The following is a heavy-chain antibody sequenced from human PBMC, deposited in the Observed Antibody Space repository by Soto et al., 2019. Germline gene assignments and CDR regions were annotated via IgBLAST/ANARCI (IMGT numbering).Heavy chain of an antibody. CDR1: GGSISSSSYY. J-gene: IGHJ4*02. V-gene: IGHV4-39*01. Sequence: SETLSLTCTVSGGSISSSSYYWGWIRQPPGKGLEWIGSIYYSGSTYYNPSLKSRVTISVDTSKNQFSLKLSSVTAADTAVYYCARLLYDFWSGYYPSFDYWGQGNLVTVSS. CDR3: ARLLYDFWSGYYPSFDY. CDR2: IYYSGST. D-gene: IGHD3-3*01.